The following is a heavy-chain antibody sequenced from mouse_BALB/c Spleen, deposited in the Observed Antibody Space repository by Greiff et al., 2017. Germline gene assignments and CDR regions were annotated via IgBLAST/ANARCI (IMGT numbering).Heavy chain of an antibody. CDR2: ISDGGSYT. CDR1: GFTFSDYY. J-gene: IGHJ4*01. D-gene: IGHD4-1*02. V-gene: IGHV5-4*02. Sequence: EVNVVESGGGLVKPGGSLKLSCAASGFTFSDYYMYWVRQTPEKRLEWVATISDGGSYTYYPDSVKGRFTISRDNAKNNLYLQMSSLKSEDTAMYYCARDRATGTRIMDYWGQGTSVTVSS. CDR3: ARDRATGTRIMDY.